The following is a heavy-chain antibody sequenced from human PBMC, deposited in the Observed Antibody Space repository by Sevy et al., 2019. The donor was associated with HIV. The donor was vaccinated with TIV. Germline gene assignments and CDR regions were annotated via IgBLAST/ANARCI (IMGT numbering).Heavy chain of an antibody. CDR3: VKEGGGEGGDH. Sequence: GGSLRLSCAASGFSFSSYGMHWVRQAPGKGLEWMSYIQYDGSNKDYADSVKGRFTISRDNSKNTLYLQMNSLRVEDRVAFYWVKEGGGEGGDHWGQGTLVTVSS. D-gene: IGHD2-21*01. CDR2: IQYDGSNK. J-gene: IGHJ4*02. CDR1: GFSFSSYG. V-gene: IGHV3-30*02.